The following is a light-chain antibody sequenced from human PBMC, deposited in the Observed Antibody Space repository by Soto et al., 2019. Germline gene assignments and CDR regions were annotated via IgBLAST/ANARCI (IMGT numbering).Light chain of an antibody. V-gene: IGLV2-23*02. CDR1: SDIGNYNL. CDR2: EVT. J-gene: IGLJ1*01. CDR3: ASYAGSRTYV. Sequence: QPALTQPASVSGSPGQSVTISCSGSDIGNYNLVPWYQHLPGRAPKLLIFEVTMRPSGISDRFSGSKSVSTASLTISGLQAEDEGDYYCASYAGSRTYVFGSGTKVTVL.